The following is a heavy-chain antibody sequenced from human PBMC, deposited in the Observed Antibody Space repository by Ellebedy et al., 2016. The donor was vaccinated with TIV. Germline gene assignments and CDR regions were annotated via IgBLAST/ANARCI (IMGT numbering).Heavy chain of an antibody. CDR2: IYYDGNS. CDR3: ANQYYLSTRFDI. J-gene: IGHJ4*02. CDR1: GGSLRSSNYY. Sequence: SETLSLTXHVSGGSLRSSNYYWAWIRQPPGKGLEWIGSIYYDGNSYHSPSLKSRVTIDIDKSKDQLSLKLTSATAADTAVYYCANQYYLSTRFDIWGQGILVTVSS. D-gene: IGHD2/OR15-2a*01. V-gene: IGHV4-39*01.